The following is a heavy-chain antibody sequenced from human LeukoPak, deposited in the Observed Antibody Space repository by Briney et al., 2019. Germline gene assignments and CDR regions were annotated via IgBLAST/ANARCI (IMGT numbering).Heavy chain of an antibody. CDR2: IYPGDSDT. CDR3: ARRVEGVSERFGELGPNWFDP. V-gene: IGHV5-51*01. D-gene: IGHD3-10*01. Sequence: KTGESLQISCKGSGYSFTSYWIGWVRQMPGKGLEWMGIIYPGDSDTRYSPSFQGQVTISADKSISTAYLQWSSLKASDTAMYYCARRVEGVSERFGELGPNWFDPWGQGTLVTVSS. J-gene: IGHJ5*02. CDR1: GYSFTSYW.